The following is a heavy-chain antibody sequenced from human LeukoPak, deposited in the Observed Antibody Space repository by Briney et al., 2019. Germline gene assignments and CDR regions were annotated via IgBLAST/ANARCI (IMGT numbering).Heavy chain of an antibody. CDR3: ARGRIAKIVVVHSFSYGMDV. V-gene: IGHV4-34*01. J-gene: IGHJ6*02. D-gene: IGHD3-22*01. CDR1: GGSFTDYF. CDR2: INDYTGDS. Sequence: SETLSLTCTVFGGSFTDYFWTWIRHSPGKGLEWIGEINDYTGDSKYNPSLNSRVSISMEKSKNQLSLELRSVTAADTAVYYCARGRIAKIVVVHSFSYGMDVWGQGTTVTVSS.